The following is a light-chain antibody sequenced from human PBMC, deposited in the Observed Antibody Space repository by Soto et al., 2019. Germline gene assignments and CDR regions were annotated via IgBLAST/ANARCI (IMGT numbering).Light chain of an antibody. J-gene: IGLJ1*01. CDR3: QSYDSSRSYV. CDR2: GNS. V-gene: IGLV1-40*01. Sequence: QSVLTQPPSVSGAPGQRVTISCTGSNSNIGAGYDLHWYQQLPGTAPKLLIFGNSNRASGVSDRFSGSKSGTSASLAITGLQAEDEADYYCQSYDSSRSYVFGSGTKLTVL. CDR1: NSNIGAGYD.